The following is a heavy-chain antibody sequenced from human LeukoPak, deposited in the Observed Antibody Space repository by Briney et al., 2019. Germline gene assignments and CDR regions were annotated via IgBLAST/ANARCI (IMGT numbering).Heavy chain of an antibody. V-gene: IGHV3-48*01. D-gene: IGHD2-2*02. CDR2: ISSTSTTV. CDR3: ARDRVTYTTSVDPLDY. CDR1: GFTFGSYS. Sequence: GGSLRLSCAASGFTFGSYSMNWVRQAPGKGLAWISYISSTSTTVLYADSVKGRFTISRDNAKNSLDLQMNSLRAEDTAVYYCARDRVTYTTSVDPLDYWGQGTLVTVSS. J-gene: IGHJ4*02.